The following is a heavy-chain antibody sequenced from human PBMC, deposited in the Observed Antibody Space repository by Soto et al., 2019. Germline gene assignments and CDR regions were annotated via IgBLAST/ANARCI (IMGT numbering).Heavy chain of an antibody. Sequence: EVQLVESGGRLVQPGRSPRLSCVGTGLNFDDFAMHWVRQAPGKGLEWVSGITWNSRVLAYADSVKGRFTISRDNARNSLYLQMDSLRDEDTALYYCAKGRYDFWSPYYFVSWGQGTLVTVSS. CDR3: AKGRYDFWSPYYFVS. CDR2: ITWNSRVL. CDR1: GLNFDDFA. V-gene: IGHV3-9*01. D-gene: IGHD3-3*01. J-gene: IGHJ4*02.